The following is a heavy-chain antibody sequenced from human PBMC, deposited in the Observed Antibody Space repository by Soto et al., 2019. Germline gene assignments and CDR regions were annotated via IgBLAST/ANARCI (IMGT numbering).Heavy chain of an antibody. J-gene: IGHJ4*02. D-gene: IGHD3-22*01. CDR1: GGSISSSNW. Sequence: QVQLQESGPGLVKPSGTLSLTCAVSGGSISSSNWWSWVRQPPGKGLEWIGEIYHSGSTNYNPSLKSRATISVDKSKNQFSLNLSSVTAADTAVYYCARLDSSGYRGDDYWGQGTLVTVSS. V-gene: IGHV4-4*02. CDR2: IYHSGST. CDR3: ARLDSSGYRGDDY.